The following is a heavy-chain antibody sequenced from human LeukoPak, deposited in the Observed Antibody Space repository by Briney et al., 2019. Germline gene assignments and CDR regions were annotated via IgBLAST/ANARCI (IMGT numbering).Heavy chain of an antibody. CDR2: IYYSGST. Sequence: ASKTLSLTCTVSGGSISSGGYYWSWIRQHPGKGLEWIGYIYYSGSTYYNPSLKSRVTISVDTSKNQFSLKLSSVTAADTAVYYCASSYYDFWSGYWAFDYWGQGTLVTVSS. CDR1: GGSISSGGYY. CDR3: ASSYYDFWSGYWAFDY. V-gene: IGHV4-31*03. D-gene: IGHD3-3*01. J-gene: IGHJ4*02.